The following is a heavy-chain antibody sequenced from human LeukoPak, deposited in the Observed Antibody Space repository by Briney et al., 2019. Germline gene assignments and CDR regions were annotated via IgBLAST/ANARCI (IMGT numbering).Heavy chain of an antibody. CDR2: ISRNGDNT. CDR1: GFTFSSYA. V-gene: IGHV3-23*01. D-gene: IGHD6-25*01. J-gene: IGHJ6*03. Sequence: SGGSLRLSCVASGFTFSSYAMDWVRQAPGKGLEWVSAISRNGDNTYYADSVKGRFTTSRDNSKNTLFLQVNSLRAGDTAVYYCAKGLGSTYYMDVWGKGTTVTVSS. CDR3: AKGLGSTYYMDV.